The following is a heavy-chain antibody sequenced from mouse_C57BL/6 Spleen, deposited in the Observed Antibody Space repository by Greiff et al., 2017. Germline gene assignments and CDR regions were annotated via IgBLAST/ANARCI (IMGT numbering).Heavy chain of an antibody. CDR3: ASGDGVPGCCVTVFAVDY. J-gene: IGHJ4*01. CDR1: GYTFTSYW. Sequence: QVQLQQSGAELVKPGASVKMSCKASGYTFTSYWITWVKQRPGQGLEWIGEIYPGSGSTNYNEKFKSKDTLTVDTSSSTAYMQLSSLPSEDSAVYYCASGDGVPGCCVTVFAVDYWGRRPSVPV. D-gene: IGHD1-1*01. CDR2: IYPGSGST. V-gene: IGHV1-55*01.